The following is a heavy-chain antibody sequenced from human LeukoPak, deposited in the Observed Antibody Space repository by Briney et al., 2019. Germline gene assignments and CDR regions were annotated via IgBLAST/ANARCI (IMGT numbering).Heavy chain of an antibody. CDR2: IWYDGSNK. J-gene: IGHJ4*02. D-gene: IGHD6-13*01. V-gene: IGHV3-33*01. CDR1: GFTFSSYG. Sequence: GGSLRLSCAASGFTFSSYGMHWVRQAPGKGLEGVAVIWYDGSNKYYADSVKGRFTISRDNSKNTLYLQMNSLRAEDTAVYYCARLSLYGSSWQKDYWGQGTLVTVSS. CDR3: ARLSLYGSSWQKDY.